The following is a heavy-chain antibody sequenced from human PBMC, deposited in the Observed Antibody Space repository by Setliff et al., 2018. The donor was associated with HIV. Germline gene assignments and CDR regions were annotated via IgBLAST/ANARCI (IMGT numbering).Heavy chain of an antibody. Sequence: GESLKISCAASGFTFSSYWMSWVRQAPGKGLEWVANINQNGRVKYYVDSVKGRFTISRDNAKNSLYLQMNSLRGEDAAVYYCAGSRGYFVKADWGQGTLVTVSS. D-gene: IGHD3-22*01. CDR1: GFTFSSYW. CDR2: INQNGRVK. V-gene: IGHV3-7*01. CDR3: AGSRGYFVKAD. J-gene: IGHJ4*02.